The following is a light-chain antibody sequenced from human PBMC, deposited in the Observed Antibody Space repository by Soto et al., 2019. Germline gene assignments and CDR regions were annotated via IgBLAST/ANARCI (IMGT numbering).Light chain of an antibody. CDR2: RAS. V-gene: IGKV3-15*01. J-gene: IGKJ4*01. Sequence: EIVMTQSPATLSVSPGEGATLSCRASQRVSSNLAWYQQKPGQAPRLLLYRASTRATGIPARFSGSQSGTEFTLTISSLQSEASAVYYCQQYNSWPLTFGGGTKVEIK. CDR3: QQYNSWPLT. CDR1: QRVSSN.